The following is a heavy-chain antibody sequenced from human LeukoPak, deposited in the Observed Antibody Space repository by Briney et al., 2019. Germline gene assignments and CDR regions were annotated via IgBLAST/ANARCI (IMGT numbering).Heavy chain of an antibody. CDR1: GFTLSSNW. V-gene: IGHV3-74*01. Sequence: GGPLRLSCAASGFTLSSNWMHWPREAPGKGLVWVSRINRDARSTIYADSVKGRFTISRDNAKNTLYLQRNSLTAEDTAVYYCARDLWGAGDCWGQGTLVTVSS. J-gene: IGHJ4*02. D-gene: IGHD1-26*01. CDR2: INRDARST. CDR3: ARDLWGAGDC.